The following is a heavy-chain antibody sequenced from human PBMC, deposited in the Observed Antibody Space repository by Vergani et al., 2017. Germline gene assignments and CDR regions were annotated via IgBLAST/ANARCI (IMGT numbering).Heavy chain of an antibody. D-gene: IGHD3-9*01. Sequence: QVQLVQSGSELKKPGASVKVSCKASGYTFTSYAMHWVRQSPGQGLECMGWINTNTGNPTYAQGFTGRFVFSLDTSVSTAYLQISSLKAEDTAVYYCARDKYYDILTGYLGRDGMDVWGQGTTVTVSS. CDR2: INTNTGNP. J-gene: IGHJ6*02. CDR1: GYTFTSYA. V-gene: IGHV7-4-1*02. CDR3: ARDKYYDILTGYLGRDGMDV.